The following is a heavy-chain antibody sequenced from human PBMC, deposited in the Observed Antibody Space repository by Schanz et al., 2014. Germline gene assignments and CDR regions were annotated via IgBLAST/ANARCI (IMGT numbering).Heavy chain of an antibody. D-gene: IGHD2-21*01. J-gene: IGHJ3*01. CDR1: GFTFSSYA. Sequence: EVQLLESGGGLVQPGGSLRLSCAASGFTFSSYAMVWVRQAPGKGLEWVSAISGSGGTIYYADSVKGRFTISRDNSKNTLYLQMDSLGVEDTAIYFCARDEGRDGYNLAFDVWGQGTLVTVSS. CDR2: ISGSGGTI. V-gene: IGHV3-23*01. CDR3: ARDEGRDGYNLAFDV.